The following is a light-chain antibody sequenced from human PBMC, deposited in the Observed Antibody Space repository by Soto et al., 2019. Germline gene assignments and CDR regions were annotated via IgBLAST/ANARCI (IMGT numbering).Light chain of an antibody. CDR2: AAS. CDR1: QGIRND. Sequence: DLQMTQSPSSLSASVGDRVTITCRASQGIRNDLYWYQQKPGKAPKRLIYAASSLQSGVPSRFSGSGSGTEFTLTISSLQPEDFATYYCLQHNTYPSTFGQGTKLEIK. CDR3: LQHNTYPST. V-gene: IGKV1-17*01. J-gene: IGKJ2*01.